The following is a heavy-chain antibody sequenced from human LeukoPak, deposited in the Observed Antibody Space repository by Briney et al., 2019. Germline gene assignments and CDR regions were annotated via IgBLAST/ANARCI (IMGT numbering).Heavy chain of an antibody. CDR3: AKEVSVWGTYREYYYYGMDV. V-gene: IGHV1-46*02. CDR1: GYTFNSSY. CDR2: INPSDDST. Sequence: ASVKVSCKASGYTFNSSYMHWVRQAPGQGLEWMGIINPSDDSTRYAQKFQGRVTMTKDTSTNTVYMHLSSLSSDDTAVYYCAKEVSVWGTYREYYYYGMDVWGQGTTVTVSS. D-gene: IGHD3-16*02. J-gene: IGHJ6*02.